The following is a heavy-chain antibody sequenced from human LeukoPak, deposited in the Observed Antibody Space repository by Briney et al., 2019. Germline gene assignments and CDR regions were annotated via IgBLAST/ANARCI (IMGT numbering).Heavy chain of an antibody. CDR2: IYYSGST. Sequence: PSETLSLTCTVSGGSISSYYWSWIRQPPGKGLEWIGYIYYSGSTNYNPSLKSRVTISVDTSKNQFSLKLSSVTAADTAVYYCARHRRTGASYYYYGMDVWGQGTTVTVSS. CDR3: ARHRRTGASYYYYGMDV. J-gene: IGHJ6*02. CDR1: GGSISSYY. D-gene: IGHD7-27*01. V-gene: IGHV4-59*08.